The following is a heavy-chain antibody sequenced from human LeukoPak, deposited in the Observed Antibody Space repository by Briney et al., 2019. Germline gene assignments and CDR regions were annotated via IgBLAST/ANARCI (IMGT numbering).Heavy chain of an antibody. Sequence: PSETLSLTCTVSGGSISSYYWSWIRQPPGKGLEWIGYIYYSGSTNYNPSLKSRVTISVDTSKNQFSLKLSSVTAADTAVYYCARHRGYSSGLFEYWGQGTLVTVSS. V-gene: IGHV4-59*01. J-gene: IGHJ4*02. D-gene: IGHD6-19*01. CDR1: GGSISSYY. CDR3: ARHRGYSSGLFEY. CDR2: IYYSGST.